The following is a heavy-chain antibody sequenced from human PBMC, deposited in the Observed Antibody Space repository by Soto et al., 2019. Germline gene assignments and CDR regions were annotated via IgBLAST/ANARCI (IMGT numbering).Heavy chain of an antibody. V-gene: IGHV4-34*01. CDR3: ARGLTYDPFYHYMDV. CDR2: ISHGGST. Sequence: SETLSLTCAVYGGSFSGYYWSWIRQPPGKGLEWIGEISHGGSTRYNPSLKSRVTISVDTSKNQFSLKVNSMNVADTAVYYCARGLTYDPFYHYMDVWGKGTTVTVSS. J-gene: IGHJ6*03. CDR1: GGSFSGYY. D-gene: IGHD3-3*01.